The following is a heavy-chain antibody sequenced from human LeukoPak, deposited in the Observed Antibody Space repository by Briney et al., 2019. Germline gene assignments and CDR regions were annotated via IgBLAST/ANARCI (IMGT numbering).Heavy chain of an antibody. CDR1: GFTFSSYA. Sequence: PGRSLRLSCAASGFTFSSYAMHWVRQAPGEGLEWVTFISSDGSNKYYADSVKGRFSISRDNSKNTLYLQMNSLRPEDPAVYYCARGRRTLIVGATRNAFDVWGQGTIVTVSS. D-gene: IGHD1-26*01. CDR2: ISSDGSNK. J-gene: IGHJ3*01. V-gene: IGHV3-30*04. CDR3: ARGRRTLIVGATRNAFDV.